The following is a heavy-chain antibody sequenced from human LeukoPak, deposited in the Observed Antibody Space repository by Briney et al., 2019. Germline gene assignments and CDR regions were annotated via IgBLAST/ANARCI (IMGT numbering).Heavy chain of an antibody. CDR1: GGSISSSSYY. V-gene: IGHV4-39*01. D-gene: IGHD3-3*01. CDR2: IYYSGST. Sequence: SETLSLTCTVSGGSISSSSYYWGWIRQPPGKGLEWIGSIYYSGSTYYNPSLKSRVTISVDTSKNQFSLKLSSVTAADTAVYYCARGRSSGITIFGVVIHYEYWGQGTLVTVSS. J-gene: IGHJ4*02. CDR3: ARGRSSGITIFGVVIHYEY.